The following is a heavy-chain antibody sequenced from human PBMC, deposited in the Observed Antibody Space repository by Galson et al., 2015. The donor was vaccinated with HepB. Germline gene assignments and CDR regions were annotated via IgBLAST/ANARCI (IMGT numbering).Heavy chain of an antibody. J-gene: IGHJ5*01. CDR3: ATIPADRNGWYHHDS. CDR1: GLIFSDYY. CDR2: ITSSGSAI. D-gene: IGHD6-19*01. V-gene: IGHV3-11*01. Sequence: SLRLPCAASGLIFSDYYMSWVRQAPGKGLEWVSYITSSGSAIYADSVKGRFTVSRDNDKNSLFLQMNSLRGEDTAVYYCATIPADRNGWYHHDSWGQGTLVTVSS.